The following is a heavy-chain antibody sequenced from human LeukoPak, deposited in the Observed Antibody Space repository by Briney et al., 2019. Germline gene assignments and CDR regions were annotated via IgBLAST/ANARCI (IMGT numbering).Heavy chain of an antibody. CDR3: ARGSNWNRFDY. V-gene: IGHV4-59*01. Sequence: PSETLSLTCTVSGGSISSYYWRWIRQPPGKGLEWIGYIYYCGSTNYNPPLKSRVTISVDTSKNQFSLKLSSVTAADTAVYYCARGSNWNRFDYWGQGTLVTVSS. J-gene: IGHJ4*02. CDR1: GGSISSYY. D-gene: IGHD1-1*01. CDR2: IYYCGST.